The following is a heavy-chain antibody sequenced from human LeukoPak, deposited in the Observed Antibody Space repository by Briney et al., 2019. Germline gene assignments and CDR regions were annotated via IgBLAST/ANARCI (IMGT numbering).Heavy chain of an antibody. CDR1: GFLFKTFG. J-gene: IGHJ6*02. CDR3: ARDERGYDILTGYSHYYYYGMDV. CDR2: IKQDGSEK. V-gene: IGHV3-7*01. Sequence: GRSHRLSCAASGFLFKTFGMHWFRQAPGKGLEWVANIKQDGSEKYYVDSVKGRFTISRDNAKNSLYLQMNSLRAEDTAVYYCARDERGYDILTGYSHYYYYGMDVWGQGTTVTVSS. D-gene: IGHD3-9*01.